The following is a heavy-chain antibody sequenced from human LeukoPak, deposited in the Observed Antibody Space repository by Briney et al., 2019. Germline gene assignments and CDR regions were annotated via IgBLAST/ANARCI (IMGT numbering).Heavy chain of an antibody. Sequence: PGGSLRLSCAASGFTFSSYAMHWVRQAPGKGLEWVAVISYDGSNKYYADSVKGRFTISRDNSKNTLYLQMNSLRAEDTAVYYCARELGDQSDAFDICGQGTMVTVSS. D-gene: IGHD3-10*01. CDR2: ISYDGSNK. CDR1: GFTFSSYA. J-gene: IGHJ3*02. V-gene: IGHV3-30*01. CDR3: ARELGDQSDAFDI.